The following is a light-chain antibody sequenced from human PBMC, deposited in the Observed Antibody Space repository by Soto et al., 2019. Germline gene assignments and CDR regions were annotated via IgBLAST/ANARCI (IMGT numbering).Light chain of an antibody. CDR1: TSNIGNNH. CDR3: ATWDSSLSVAL. CDR2: DDN. V-gene: IGLV1-51*01. J-gene: IGLJ2*01. Sequence: SVLTQPPSVPAAPGQKVTVSCYGSTSNIGNNHVSWYQHLPGAAPKLLIYDDNKRPSGIPDRFSGSKSGTSATLGITGLQTGDEADYYSATWDSSLSVALFGGGTKVTVL.